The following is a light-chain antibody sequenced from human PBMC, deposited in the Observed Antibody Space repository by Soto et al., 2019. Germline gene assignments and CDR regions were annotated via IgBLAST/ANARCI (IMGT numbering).Light chain of an antibody. CDR3: QQYNNWPPGT. CDR2: GVS. V-gene: IGKV3-15*01. J-gene: IGKJ1*01. CDR1: QSVSSN. Sequence: EIVMTQSPSTLAVSPWERATLXXRASQSVSSNLAWYQQKPGQAPRLLIEGVSTRATGISARFSGSGSGTEFTRTISSLQSEDIAVYYCQQYNNWPPGTFGQGTKVDI.